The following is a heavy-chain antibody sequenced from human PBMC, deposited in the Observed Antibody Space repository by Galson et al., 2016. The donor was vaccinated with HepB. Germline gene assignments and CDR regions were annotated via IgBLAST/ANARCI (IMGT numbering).Heavy chain of an antibody. CDR3: ARLSLVVGGTIDY. J-gene: IGHJ4*02. D-gene: IGHD6-19*01. CDR2: IKSDGRST. V-gene: IGHV3-74*01. Sequence: SLRLSCAASGLTFSSYWMHWVRQAPGKGLEWISHIKSDGRSTNYAGSVKGRFIISRDNAKNTLYLQMNSPRAEDTAVYYCARLSLVVGGTIDYWGQGTLVTVSS. CDR1: GLTFSSYW.